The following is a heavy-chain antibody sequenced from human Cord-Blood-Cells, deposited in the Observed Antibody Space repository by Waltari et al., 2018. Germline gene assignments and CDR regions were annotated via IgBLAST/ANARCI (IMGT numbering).Heavy chain of an antibody. CDR1: GGTFSSYA. J-gene: IGHJ6*02. Sequence: QVQLVQSGAEVKKPGSSVKVSCKASGGTFSSYAISWVRQAPGQGLEWMGGISPIFGTANYAQKFPGRVTITADESTSTAYMELSSLRSEDTAVYYCARDRSSSSKDYYYYYGMDVWGQGTTVTVSS. D-gene: IGHD6-6*01. CDR2: ISPIFGTA. V-gene: IGHV1-69*01. CDR3: ARDRSSSSKDYYYYYGMDV.